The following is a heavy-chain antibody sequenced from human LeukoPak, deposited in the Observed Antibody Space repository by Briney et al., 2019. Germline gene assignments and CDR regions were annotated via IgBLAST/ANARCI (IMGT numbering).Heavy chain of an antibody. D-gene: IGHD3-9*01. CDR2: INSDGSST. V-gene: IGHV3-74*01. CDR1: GFTFSSYW. Sequence: GGSLRLSCAASGFTFSSYWMHWVRQAPGKGLVWVSRINSDGSSTGYADSVKGRFTISRDNAKNTLYLQMNSLRAEDTAVYYCAKETYYDILTGYRYYYGMDVWGQGTTVTVSS. CDR3: AKETYYDILTGYRYYYGMDV. J-gene: IGHJ6*02.